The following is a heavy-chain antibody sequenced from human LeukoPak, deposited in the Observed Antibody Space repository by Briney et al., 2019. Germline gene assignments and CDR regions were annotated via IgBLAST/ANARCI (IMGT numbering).Heavy chain of an antibody. D-gene: IGHD3-22*01. J-gene: IGHJ4*02. V-gene: IGHV3-7*01. CDR1: GFTSISYW. Sequence: GGSLRLSCAASGFTSISYWMNWVRQAPGKGLEWVANIKQDGSGKYYVDSVKGRFTISRDNAKNSLYLQMNSLRAEDTAVYYCATRGITYYYDSSGYPDYWGQGTLVTVSS. CDR3: ATRGITYYYDSSGYPDY. CDR2: IKQDGSGK.